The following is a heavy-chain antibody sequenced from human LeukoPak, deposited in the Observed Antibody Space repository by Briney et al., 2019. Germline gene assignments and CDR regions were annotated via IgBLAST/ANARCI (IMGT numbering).Heavy chain of an antibody. Sequence: RASVTVSCKASGYTFTGYYMHWVRQAPGQGLEWMGWINPNSGGTNYAQKFQGRVTMTRDTSISTAYMELSRLRSDDTAVYYCARWIWSGYWGFDYWGQGTLVTVSS. CDR1: GYTFTGYY. J-gene: IGHJ4*02. CDR2: INPNSGGT. V-gene: IGHV1-2*02. D-gene: IGHD3-3*01. CDR3: ARWIWSGYWGFDY.